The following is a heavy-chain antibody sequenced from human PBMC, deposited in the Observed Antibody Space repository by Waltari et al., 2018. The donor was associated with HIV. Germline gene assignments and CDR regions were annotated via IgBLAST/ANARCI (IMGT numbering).Heavy chain of an antibody. J-gene: IGHJ5*02. V-gene: IGHV4-39*07. Sequence: QLQLQESGPGLVKPSETLSLTCTVSGGSISSSSYYWGWIRQPPGKGLEWIGSIYYSGSTSYNPSLKSRVTISVDTSKNQFSLKLSSVTAADTAVYYCASMTTVTLNWFDPWGQGTLVTVSS. CDR3: ASMTTVTLNWFDP. D-gene: IGHD4-17*01. CDR2: IYYSGST. CDR1: GGSISSSSYY.